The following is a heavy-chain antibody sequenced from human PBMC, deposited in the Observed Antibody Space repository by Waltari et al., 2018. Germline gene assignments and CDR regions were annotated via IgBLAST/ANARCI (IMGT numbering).Heavy chain of an antibody. V-gene: IGHV3-23*01. D-gene: IGHD3-3*01. CDR2: MTASGLM. J-gene: IGHJ6*02. CDR1: GFPFSTYT. Sequence: EMQLLESGGALVQPGGSLRLSCAASGFPFSTYTMNWVRQAPGQGREGVAVMTASGLMDYGDSVKGRFIISRDNSKNTLYLEMYRLRVEDTARYYCAKDEGARLAPTFGMDAWGQGTTVIVSS. CDR3: AKDEGARLAPTFGMDA.